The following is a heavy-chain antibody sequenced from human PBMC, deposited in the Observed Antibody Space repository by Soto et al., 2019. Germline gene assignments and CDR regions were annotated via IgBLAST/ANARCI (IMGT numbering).Heavy chain of an antibody. V-gene: IGHV3-21*01. CDR3: ARESYSNTFDP. J-gene: IGHJ5*02. CDR2: ISSSSRYI. Sequence: PGGSLRLSCAASGFTFSSHGMNWVRQAPGKGLEWVSSISSSSRYIFYADSVKGRFTISRDNAKNSLYLQMNSLRPEDTAVYYCARESYSNTFDPWGQGTLVTVS. D-gene: IGHD2-2*01. CDR1: GFTFSSHG.